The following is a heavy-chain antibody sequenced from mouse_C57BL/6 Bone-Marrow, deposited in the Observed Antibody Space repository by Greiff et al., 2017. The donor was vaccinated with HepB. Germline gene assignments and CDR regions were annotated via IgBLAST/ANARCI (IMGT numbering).Heavy chain of an antibody. CDR2: IDPSDSYT. Sequence: QVQLQQPGAELVKPGASVKLSCKASGYTFTSYWMHWVKQRPGRGLEWIGRIDPSDSYTNYNQKFKGKSTLTVDKSSSTAYMQLSSLTSEDSAVYYCALDSSGLYAMDYWGQGTSVTVSS. J-gene: IGHJ4*01. V-gene: IGHV1-69*01. D-gene: IGHD3-2*02. CDR1: GYTFTSYW. CDR3: ALDSSGLYAMDY.